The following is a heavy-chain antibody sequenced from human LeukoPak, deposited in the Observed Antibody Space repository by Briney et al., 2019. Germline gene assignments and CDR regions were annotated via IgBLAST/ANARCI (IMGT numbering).Heavy chain of an antibody. V-gene: IGHV7-4-1*02. J-gene: IGHJ4*02. CDR2: SDTNTGNP. CDR3: TSGRDTTGYFVY. D-gene: IGHD3-22*01. Sequence: GASVKVSCKASGYTFTGYYMYWVRQAPGRGLEWRGWSDTNTGNPTYAQGFTGRLVFSVDTSVSTTYLQISSLKAEDTAVYYCTSGRDTTGYFVYWGQRTLVTVSS. CDR1: GYTFTGYY.